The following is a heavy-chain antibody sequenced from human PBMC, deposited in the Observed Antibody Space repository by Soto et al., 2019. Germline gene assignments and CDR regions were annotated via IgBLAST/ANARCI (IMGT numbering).Heavy chain of an antibody. CDR2: INHSGST. CDR1: GGSFSGYY. CDR3: AIRRSSSSAYYFDY. V-gene: IGHV4-34*01. D-gene: IGHD6-6*01. J-gene: IGHJ4*02. Sequence: XXTLSLTCAVYGGSFSGYYWNWIRQPPGKGLEWIGEINHSGSTNYNPSLKSRVTISVDTSKNQFSLKLSSVTAADTAVYYCAIRRSSSSAYYFDYWGQGTLVTVSS.